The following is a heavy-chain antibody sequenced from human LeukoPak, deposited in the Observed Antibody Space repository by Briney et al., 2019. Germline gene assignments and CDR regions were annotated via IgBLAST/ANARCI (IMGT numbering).Heavy chain of an antibody. CDR1: GFTFSSYG. Sequence: GGSLRLSCAASGFTFSSYGMNWVRQAPGKGLEWVSSISSLSSYIYYADSVKGRFTISRDNAKNSLYLQMNSLRAEDTAVYYCTKVYNDLNGMVVWGQGTTVTVSS. D-gene: IGHD3-3*01. CDR2: ISSLSSYI. CDR3: TKVYNDLNGMVV. J-gene: IGHJ6*02. V-gene: IGHV3-21*06.